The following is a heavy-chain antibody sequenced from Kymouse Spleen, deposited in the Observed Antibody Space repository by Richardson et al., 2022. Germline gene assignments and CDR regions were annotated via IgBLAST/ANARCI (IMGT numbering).Heavy chain of an antibody. Sequence: QVQLQQWGAGLLKPSETLSLTCAVYGGSFSGYYWSWIRQPPGKGLEWIGEINHSGSTNYNPSLKSRVTISVDTSKNQFSLKLSSVTAADTAVYYCARGNSGSGSAFDYWGQGTLVTVSS. V-gene: IGHV4-34*01. CDR2: INHSGST. CDR1: GGSFSGYY. J-gene: IGHJ4*02. D-gene: IGHD3-10*01. CDR3: ARGNSGSGSAFDY.